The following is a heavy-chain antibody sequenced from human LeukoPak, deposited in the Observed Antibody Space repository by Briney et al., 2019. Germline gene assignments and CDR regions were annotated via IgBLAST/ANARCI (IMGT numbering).Heavy chain of an antibody. CDR1: AFTFRDYW. D-gene: IGHD1/OR15-1a*01. CDR3: ARDLSSNWNNLTY. Sequence: PGGSLRLSCAVSAFTFRDYWMNWVRQAPRKGPEWVASVKQDGSEKWYVDSVKGRFTISRDNAKNSLYLQMNSLRGEDTATYYCARDLSSNWNNLTYWGQGTLVTVSS. V-gene: IGHV3-7*03. J-gene: IGHJ4*02. CDR2: VKQDGSEK.